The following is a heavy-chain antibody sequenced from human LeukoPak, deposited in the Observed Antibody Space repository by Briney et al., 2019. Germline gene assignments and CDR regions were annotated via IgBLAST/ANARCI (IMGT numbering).Heavy chain of an antibody. J-gene: IGHJ4*02. CDR3: ARGNIRGYSYGFDS. D-gene: IGHD5-18*01. CDR2: ISSSSSYI. V-gene: IGHV3-21*01. Sequence: GGSLRLSCAASGFTFSSYSMNWVRQAPGKGLEWVSSISSSSSYIYYADSVKGRFTISGDNAKNSLYLQMNSLRVEDTAVYYCARGNIRGYSYGFDSWGQGTLVTVSS. CDR1: GFTFSSYS.